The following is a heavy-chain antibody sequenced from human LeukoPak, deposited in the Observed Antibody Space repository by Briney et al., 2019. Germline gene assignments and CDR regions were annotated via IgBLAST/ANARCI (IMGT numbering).Heavy chain of an antibody. CDR1: GFSLSSYS. CDR3: ARRGGYYYYYMDV. J-gene: IGHJ6*03. V-gene: IGHV3-21*01. CDR2: ISSSSSYI. D-gene: IGHD3-16*01. Sequence: GGSLRLSCAASGFSLSSYSMNWVRQGPGKGLERVSSISSSSSYIYYADAVKGRFTISRDNDKNSLYLQMNSLRAEDTAVYYCARRGGYYYYYMDVWGKGTTVTISS.